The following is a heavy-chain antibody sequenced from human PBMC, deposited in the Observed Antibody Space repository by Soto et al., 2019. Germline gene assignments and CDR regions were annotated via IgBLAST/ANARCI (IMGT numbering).Heavy chain of an antibody. CDR2: INPNSGGT. CDR1: GYTFIGYY. Sequence: QVQLVQSGAEVQRPGSSVKVSCKASGYTFIGYYMHWVRQAPGQGLEWMGWINPNSGGTKYAQKFQGRVTMTRDTSIITSYMELSRLRYDDTAVYYCAKDSNWNSIDYWGQVTL. V-gene: IGHV1-2*02. J-gene: IGHJ4*02. CDR3: AKDSNWNSIDY. D-gene: IGHD1-7*01.